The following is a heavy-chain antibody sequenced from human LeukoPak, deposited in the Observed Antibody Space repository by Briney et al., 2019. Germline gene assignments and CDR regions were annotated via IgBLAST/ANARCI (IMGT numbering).Heavy chain of an antibody. CDR1: GGSFSGYY. CDR2: INHSGST. CDR3: ARRENRAHCSSTTPCYYYYGMDV. D-gene: IGHD2-2*01. J-gene: IGHJ6*02. Sequence: SETLSLTCAVYGGSFSGYYWSWIRQPPGKGLEWIGEINHSGSTNYNPSLKSRVTTSVDTSKNQFSLKLSSVTAADTAVYYCARRENRAHCSSTTPCYYYYGMDVWGQGTTVTVSS. V-gene: IGHV4-34*01.